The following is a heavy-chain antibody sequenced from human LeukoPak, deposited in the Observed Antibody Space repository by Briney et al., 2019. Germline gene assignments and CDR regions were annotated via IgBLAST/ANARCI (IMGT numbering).Heavy chain of an antibody. D-gene: IGHD6-13*01. CDR1: GGSISSHY. CDR2: IYYSGST. V-gene: IGHV4-59*11. Sequence: SETLSLTCTVSGGSISSHYWSWIRQAPGKGLEWIGYIYYSGSTNYNPSLKSRVTISVDTSKNQFSLKLSSVTAADTAVYYCARGTESSSWYPVVFDIWGQGTMVTVSS. CDR3: ARGTESSSWYPVVFDI. J-gene: IGHJ3*02.